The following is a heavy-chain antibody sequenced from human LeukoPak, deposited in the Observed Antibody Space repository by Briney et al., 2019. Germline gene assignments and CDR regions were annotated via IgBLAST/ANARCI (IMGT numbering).Heavy chain of an antibody. V-gene: IGHV3-7*01. CDR2: IKLFGDEQ. CDR3: ARALTTDHSGRWFDP. D-gene: IGHD4-17*01. CDR1: GFIFSHYW. Sequence: GGSLRLSCEGSGFIFSHYWMSWLRQAPGKEPGWVAIIKLFGDEQYYGDSVKGRFIISRDNARNLLYLQMHSLRADDTAMYYCARALTTDHSGRWFDPWGQGTLVTVSS. J-gene: IGHJ5*02.